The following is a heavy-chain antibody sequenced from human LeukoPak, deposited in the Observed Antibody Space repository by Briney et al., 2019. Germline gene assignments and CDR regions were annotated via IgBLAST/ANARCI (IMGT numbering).Heavy chain of an antibody. CDR3: ARGYYYDSSGYYY. V-gene: IGHV4-59*01. CDR1: GGSISSYY. Sequence: SETLSLTCTVSGGSISSYYWSWIRQPPGKGLEWIGYIYYSGSTNYNPSLKSRVTISVDTSRNQFSLKLSSVTAADTAVYYCARGYYYDSSGYYYWGQGTLVTVSS. J-gene: IGHJ4*02. D-gene: IGHD3-22*01. CDR2: IYYSGST.